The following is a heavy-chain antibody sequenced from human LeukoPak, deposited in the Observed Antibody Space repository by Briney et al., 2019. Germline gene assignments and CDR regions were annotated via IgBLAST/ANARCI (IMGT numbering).Heavy chain of an antibody. V-gene: IGHV3-30-3*01. CDR1: GFTFSSYA. Sequence: GGSLRLSRAASGFTFSSYAMHWVRQAPGKGLEWVAVISYDGSNKYYADSVKGRFTISRDNSKNTLYLQMNSLRAEDTAVYYCAREGAYSSSPALDYWGQGTLVTVSS. D-gene: IGHD6-13*01. CDR2: ISYDGSNK. J-gene: IGHJ4*02. CDR3: AREGAYSSSPALDY.